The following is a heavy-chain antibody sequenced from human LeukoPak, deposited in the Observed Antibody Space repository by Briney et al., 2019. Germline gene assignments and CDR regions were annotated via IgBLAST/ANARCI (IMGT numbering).Heavy chain of an antibody. J-gene: IGHJ4*02. D-gene: IGHD5-24*01. CDR2: ISAYNGNT. V-gene: IGHV1-18*01. CDR1: GYTFTSYG. CDR3: AFTGDGYNEAHFDY. Sequence: ASVKVSCKASGYTFTSYGISWVRQAPGQGLEWMGWISAYNGNTNFAQKLQGRVTMTTDTSTYTAYMDLRSLRSDDTAVYYCAFTGDGYNEAHFDYWGQGTLVTVSS.